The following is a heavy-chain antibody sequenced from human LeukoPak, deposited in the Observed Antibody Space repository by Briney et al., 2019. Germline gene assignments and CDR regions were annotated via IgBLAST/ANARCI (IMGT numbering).Heavy chain of an antibody. J-gene: IGHJ4*02. CDR1: GFTVSSNY. CDR2: ISGSGGST. Sequence: QAGGSLRLSCAASGFTVSSNYMSWVRQAPGKGLEWVSAISGSGGSTYYADSVKGRFTISRDNSKNTLYLQMNSLRAEDTAVYYCAKGDYDDYVWGSYRMESLSFDYWGQGTLVTVSS. D-gene: IGHD3-16*01. V-gene: IGHV3-23*01. CDR3: AKGDYDDYVWGSYRMESLSFDY.